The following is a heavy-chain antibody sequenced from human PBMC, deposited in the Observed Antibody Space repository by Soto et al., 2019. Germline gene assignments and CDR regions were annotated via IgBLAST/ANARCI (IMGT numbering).Heavy chain of an antibody. V-gene: IGHV1-69*06. CDR3: ARVVVDKNAVWSQNYGMDI. D-gene: IGHD5-12*01. CDR1: GGSFSSYV. J-gene: IGHJ6*02. CDR2: IVPNFGTA. Sequence: SVKVSCKTSGGSFSSYVISWVRQAPGQGLEWMGGIVPNFGTAKYAEKFQGRVTITADKSTNTAFMELRSLRSDDTAVYYCARVVVDKNAVWSQNYGMDIWGQGTTVTVSS.